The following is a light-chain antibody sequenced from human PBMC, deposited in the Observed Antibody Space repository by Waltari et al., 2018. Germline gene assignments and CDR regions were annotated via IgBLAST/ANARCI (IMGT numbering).Light chain of an antibody. J-gene: IGKJ1*01. CDR3: QQYNGWRT. CDR1: RSVGTN. CDR2: GAS. V-gene: IGKV3-15*01. Sequence: IPLTQSPATLSASPGERATLSCRASRSVGTNLAWDQQKRGQAPRLLIYGASFRATGTPDRFTGSGSGTDFTLTISSLQSEDFALYFCQQYNGWRTFGQGTTVDMK.